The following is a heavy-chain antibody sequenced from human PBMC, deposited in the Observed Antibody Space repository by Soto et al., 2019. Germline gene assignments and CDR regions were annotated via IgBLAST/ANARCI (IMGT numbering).Heavy chain of an antibody. Sequence: GESLKISCKGSGYSFTSYWIGWVRQMPGKGLEWMGIIYPGDSDTRYSPSFQGQVTISADKSISTAYLQWSSLKASDTAMYYCARRVGQQLVPVETTWGQLDYWGQGTLVTVSS. D-gene: IGHD6-13*01. V-gene: IGHV5-51*01. CDR3: ARRVGQQLVPVETTWGQLDY. CDR1: GYSFTSYW. J-gene: IGHJ4*02. CDR2: IYPGDSDT.